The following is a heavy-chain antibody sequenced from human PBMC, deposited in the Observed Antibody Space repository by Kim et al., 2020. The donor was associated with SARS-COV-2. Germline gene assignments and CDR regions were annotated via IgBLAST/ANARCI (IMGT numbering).Heavy chain of an antibody. J-gene: IGHJ5*02. V-gene: IGHV4-39*01. CDR1: GDSINGSPYY. CDR2: IYYSGIT. Sequence: SETLSLTCSVSGDSINGSPYYWAWIRQSPGKGPEWIGKIYYSGITSYNPSLRSRVSMSVDTSKNQFSLTLTSVTAADTSVYYCARHALLFGDRGLWFDPWGQGTLVTVSS. CDR3: ARHALLFGDRGLWFDP. D-gene: IGHD3-10*01.